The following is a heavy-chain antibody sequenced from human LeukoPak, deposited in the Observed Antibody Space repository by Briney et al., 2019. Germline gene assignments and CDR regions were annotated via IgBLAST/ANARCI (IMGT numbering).Heavy chain of an antibody. CDR2: ISSSSSYI. Sequence: KPGGSLRLSCAASGFTFSSYSMTWVRQAPGKGLEWVSSISSSSSYIYYADSVKGRFTISRDNSKNTLYLQMNSLRAEDTAVYYCAASYIAVAGSYFDYWGQGTLVTVSS. V-gene: IGHV3-21*04. D-gene: IGHD6-19*01. J-gene: IGHJ4*02. CDR3: AASYIAVAGSYFDY. CDR1: GFTFSSYS.